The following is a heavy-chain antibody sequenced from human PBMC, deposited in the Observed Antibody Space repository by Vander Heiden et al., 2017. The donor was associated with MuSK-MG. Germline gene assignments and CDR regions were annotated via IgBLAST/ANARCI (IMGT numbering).Heavy chain of an antibody. CDR3: AKGLYSSGQERDPDY. CDR2: ISSSSSYI. D-gene: IGHD6-19*01. CDR1: GFTFSSYS. Sequence: EVQLVESGGGLVKPGGSLRLSCAASGFTFSSYSMNWVRQAPGKGLEWVSSISSSSSYIYYADSVKGRFTISRDNAKNSLYMQMNRLRAEDTAVYYCAKGLYSSGQERDPDYWGQGTLVTVSS. V-gene: IGHV3-21*03. J-gene: IGHJ4*02.